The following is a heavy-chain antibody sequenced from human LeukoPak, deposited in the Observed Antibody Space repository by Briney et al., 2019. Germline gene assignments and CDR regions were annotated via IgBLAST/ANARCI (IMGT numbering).Heavy chain of an antibody. CDR3: ARGQVPAAIRGGFDY. CDR1: GYTFTSYY. D-gene: IGHD2-2*02. V-gene: IGHV1-46*01. J-gene: IGHJ4*02. CDR2: INPSGGST. Sequence: ASVKVSCKASGYTFTSYYMHWVRQAPGQGLEWMGIINPSGGSTSYAQKFQGRVTMTRDTSTSTVYMELSSLRSEDTAVYYCARGQVPAAIRGGFDYRGQGTLVTVSS.